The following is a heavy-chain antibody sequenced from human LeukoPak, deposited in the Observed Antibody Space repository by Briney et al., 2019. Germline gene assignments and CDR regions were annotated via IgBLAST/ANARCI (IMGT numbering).Heavy chain of an antibody. CDR1: GYTFSTYD. CDR3: ASRYDFWSGSMNWFDP. D-gene: IGHD3-3*01. Sequence: GASVKVSCKASGYTFSTYDINWVRQATGQGLEWMGWMNPDSGNTGFAQKFEGRVTITRNTSISTAYMELSSLRSEDTAVYYCASRYDFWSGSMNWFDPWGQGTLVTVSS. J-gene: IGHJ5*02. CDR2: MNPDSGNT. V-gene: IGHV1-8*03.